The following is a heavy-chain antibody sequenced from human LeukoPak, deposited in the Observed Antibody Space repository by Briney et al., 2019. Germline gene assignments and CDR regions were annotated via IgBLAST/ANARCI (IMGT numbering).Heavy chain of an antibody. CDR1: GFTFSDYS. D-gene: IGHD1-26*01. V-gene: IGHV3-21*01. CDR2: ISSRSAYI. J-gene: IGHJ4*02. CDR3: ARDRSGSYPYYFDY. Sequence: GGSLRLSCAASGFTFSDYSMNWVRQAPGKGLEWVSSISSRSAYIHYTDSVKGRFNISRDNAENSLYLQMNNLRADDTAVYYCARDRSGSYPYYFDYWGQGTLVTVSS.